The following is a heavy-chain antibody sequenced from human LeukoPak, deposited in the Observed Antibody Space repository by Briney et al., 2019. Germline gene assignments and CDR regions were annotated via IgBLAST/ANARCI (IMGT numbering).Heavy chain of an antibody. CDR1: GFTFSSYA. D-gene: IGHD3-3*01. CDR2: ISGSGGST. CDR3: AKGGYYDFWSGPEKTFDY. V-gene: IGHV3-23*01. J-gene: IGHJ4*02. Sequence: GGSLRLSCAASGFTFSSYAMSWVRQAPGKGLEWVSAISGSGGSTYYADSVKGRFTISRDNSKSTLYLQMNSLRAEDTAVYYCAKGGYYDFWSGPEKTFDYWGQGTLVTVSS.